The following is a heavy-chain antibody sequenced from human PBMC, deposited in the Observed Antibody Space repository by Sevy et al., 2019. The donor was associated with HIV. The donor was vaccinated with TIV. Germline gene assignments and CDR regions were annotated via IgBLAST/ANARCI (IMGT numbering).Heavy chain of an antibody. Sequence: ASVKVSCKASGGTFSSYAISWVRQAPGQGLEWMGGIIPIFGTANYAQKFQGRVTITADESTSTAYMELSSLRSEDTAVYYCARAGGIVVVPAANWYYGMDVWGQGTTVTVSS. CDR1: GGTFSSYA. J-gene: IGHJ6*02. V-gene: IGHV1-69*13. CDR3: ARAGGIVVVPAANWYYGMDV. D-gene: IGHD2-2*01. CDR2: IIPIFGTA.